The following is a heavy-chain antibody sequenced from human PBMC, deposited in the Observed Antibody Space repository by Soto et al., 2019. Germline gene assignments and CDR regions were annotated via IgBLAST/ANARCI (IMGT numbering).Heavy chain of an antibody. Sequence: GGSLRLSCAASGFTFNSYAMSWVRQAPGKGLEWVSSISGSGGSTYYADSVKGRFTISRDNSKNTLYLQMNSLRAEDTAVYYCARSLKLYYYGYQFDPWGQRTLVTVSS. CDR2: ISGSGGST. CDR1: GFTFNSYA. V-gene: IGHV3-23*01. J-gene: IGHJ5*02. D-gene: IGHD3-10*01. CDR3: ARSLKLYYYGYQFDP.